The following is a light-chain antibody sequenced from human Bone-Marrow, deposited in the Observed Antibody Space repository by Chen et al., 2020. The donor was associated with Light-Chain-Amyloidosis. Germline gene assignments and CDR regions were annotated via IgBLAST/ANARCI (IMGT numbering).Light chain of an antibody. CDR2: DVS. V-gene: IGLV2-14*03. Sequence: QSALTQPASVSGSPGQSITISCTGTSNDVGISDYVSWYQQHAGEAPKLILYDVSYRPSGISHRFAGSKAGNPASLAISGLQAEDEADYYCCSYTRNTSPLVFGGGTRLTVL. CDR1: SNDVGISDY. CDR3: CSYTRNTSPLV. J-gene: IGLJ3*02.